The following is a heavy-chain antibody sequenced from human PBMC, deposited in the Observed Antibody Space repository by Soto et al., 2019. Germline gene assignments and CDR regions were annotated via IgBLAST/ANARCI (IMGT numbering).Heavy chain of an antibody. V-gene: IGHV3-23*01. CDR3: AKGYSSAWYTPDV. CDR2: ISDSGGNT. D-gene: IGHD6-13*01. Sequence: GGSLRLSCAASGFTFSSYWMSWVRQAPGKGFEWVSGISDSGGNTYYADSMKGRFTISREYSKNTLYLQMNSLRGEDTAIYYCAKGYSSAWYTPDVWGQGTTVTVSS. J-gene: IGHJ6*02. CDR1: GFTFSSYW.